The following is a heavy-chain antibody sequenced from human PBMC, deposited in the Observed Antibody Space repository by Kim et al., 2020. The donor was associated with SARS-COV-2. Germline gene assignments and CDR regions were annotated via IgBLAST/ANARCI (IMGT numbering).Heavy chain of an antibody. V-gene: IGHV3-48*03. J-gene: IGHJ4*02. Sequence: YVDSVEGRFTMSRDNAKNSLYLRMNSLRTEDTAIYYCAALDSVQVPGGIWGQGTLVTVSS. D-gene: IGHD3-10*01. CDR3: AALDSVQVPGGI.